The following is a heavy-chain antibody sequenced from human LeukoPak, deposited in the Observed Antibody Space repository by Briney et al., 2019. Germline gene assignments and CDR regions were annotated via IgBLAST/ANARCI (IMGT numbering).Heavy chain of an antibody. CDR2: IKHDGSEK. J-gene: IGHJ3*02. V-gene: IGHV3-7*01. D-gene: IGHD3-22*01. CDR3: ASSYFDNSLHAYDI. Sequence: GGSLRLSCAASGFTFGNFWMTWVRQAPGKGLEWVANIKHDGSEKYYVDSVKGRFTISRDNAKNSLYLQMNSLRAEDTAVYFCASSYFDNSLHAYDIWGQGTMVTVSS. CDR1: GFTFGNFW.